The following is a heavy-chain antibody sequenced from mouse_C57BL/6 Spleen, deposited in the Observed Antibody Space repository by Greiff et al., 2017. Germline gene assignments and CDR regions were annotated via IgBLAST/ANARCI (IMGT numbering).Heavy chain of an antibody. J-gene: IGHJ2*01. D-gene: IGHD1-1*01. CDR2: ISYDGSN. Sequence: EVKLVESGPGLVKPSQSLSLTCSVTGYSITSGYYWNWIRQFPGNKLEWMGYISYDGSNNYNPSLKNRISITRDTSKNQFFLKLNSVTTEDTATYYCARGHYGSSQYYFDYWGQGTTLTVSS. CDR1: GYSITSGYY. V-gene: IGHV3-6*01. CDR3: ARGHYGSSQYYFDY.